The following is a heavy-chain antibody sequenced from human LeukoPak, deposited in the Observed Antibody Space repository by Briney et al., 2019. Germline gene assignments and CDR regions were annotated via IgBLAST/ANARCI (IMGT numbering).Heavy chain of an antibody. J-gene: IGHJ4*02. CDR3: ARWWLRGYMGGYFDY. CDR2: IYYTGST. CDR1: GGPISNYY. Sequence: PSETLSLTCTVSGGPISNYYWNWIRQPPGKGLEWIGYIYYTGSTNYNPSLKSRVTMSVDTSKNQFSLKLSSVTAADTALYYCARWWLRGYMGGYFDYWGQGTLVTVSS. V-gene: IGHV4-59*08. D-gene: IGHD5-12*01.